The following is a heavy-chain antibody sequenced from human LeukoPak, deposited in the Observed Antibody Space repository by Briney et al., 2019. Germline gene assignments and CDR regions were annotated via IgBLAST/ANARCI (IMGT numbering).Heavy chain of an antibody. V-gene: IGHV1-2*02. CDR1: GYTFSGYY. D-gene: IGHD3-10*01. CDR3: ARVGEVSGWFGEYASTYYYYMDV. J-gene: IGHJ6*03. CDR2: INPNSGGT. Sequence: RASVKVSCKASGYTFSGYYVHWVRQAPGQGLEWMGWINPNSGGTNYAQKFQGRVTMTRDTSISTAYMELSRLRSDDTAVYYCARVGEVSGWFGEYASTYYYYMDVWGKGTTVTISS.